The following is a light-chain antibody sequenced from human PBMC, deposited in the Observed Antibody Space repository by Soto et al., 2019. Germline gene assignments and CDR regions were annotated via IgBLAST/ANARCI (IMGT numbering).Light chain of an antibody. J-gene: IGLJ1*01. V-gene: IGLV2-14*01. CDR2: GVS. Sequence: LTQPASVSGSPGQSITISCTGTITDIGAYNYVSWYQQHPGKAPKLLIYGVSSRPSGVSNRFSGSKSGNAAYLTIPGLQADDEAEYYCSSYTSSITPYVFGTGTKVTVL. CDR3: SSYTSSITPYV. CDR1: ITDIGAYNY.